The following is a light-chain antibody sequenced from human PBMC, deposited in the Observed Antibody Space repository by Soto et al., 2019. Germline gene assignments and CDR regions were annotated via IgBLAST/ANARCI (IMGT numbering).Light chain of an antibody. CDR2: GAS. J-gene: IGKJ1*01. CDR1: QSVSSN. Sequence: EIVMTQSPPTLSVSPGERPTISCRASQSVSSNLAWYQQKPGQAPRLLIDGASTRATGIPARFSGSGSGTEFTLTISGLQSEDFALYYCQQYKTFGQGTKVDIK. V-gene: IGKV3-15*01. CDR3: QQYKT.